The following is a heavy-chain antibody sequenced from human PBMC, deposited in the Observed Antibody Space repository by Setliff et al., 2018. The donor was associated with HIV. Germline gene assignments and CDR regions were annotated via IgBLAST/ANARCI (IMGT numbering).Heavy chain of an antibody. D-gene: IGHD3-16*01. J-gene: IGHJ3*02. Sequence: ASVKVSCKASGYTFNNYGVMWVRQAPGQGLEWMGWISGYGNRKYAQKFEGRLTVTTDTSTSTAYMELRTLRSDDTAVYFCASGRGIYVSGALEAYDIRGQGTMVTVSS. CDR1: GYTFNNYG. V-gene: IGHV1-18*01. CDR2: ISGYGNR. CDR3: ASGRGIYVSGALEAYDI.